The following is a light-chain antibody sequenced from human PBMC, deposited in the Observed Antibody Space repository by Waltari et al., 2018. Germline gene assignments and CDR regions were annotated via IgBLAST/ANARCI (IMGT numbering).Light chain of an antibody. CDR3: QHYKNDPRT. V-gene: IGKV1-5*03. CDR1: QGISSW. J-gene: IGKJ1*01. Sequence: DIQMTQSPSTLSAAVGDRVTITCRASQGISSWLAWYQQKPGNAPKLLIYEESNLQSGVPSRFSGSGSGTEFTLTISSLQPDDFATYCCQHYKNDPRTFGQGTKVEIK. CDR2: EES.